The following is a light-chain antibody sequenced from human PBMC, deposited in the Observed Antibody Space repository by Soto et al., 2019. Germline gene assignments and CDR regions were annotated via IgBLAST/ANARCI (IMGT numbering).Light chain of an antibody. J-gene: IGLJ1*01. CDR1: ISDVVSYNL. V-gene: IGLV2-23*02. CDR3: CSYAGSSLYV. CDR2: EVS. Sequence: QSALTQPASVSGSPGQSITISCTGTISDVVSYNLVSWYQQQPGKAPKLMIYEVSKRPSGVSNRFSGSKSGNTASLTIYGLPAEDEADYYCCSYAGSSLYVFGTGTKLTVL.